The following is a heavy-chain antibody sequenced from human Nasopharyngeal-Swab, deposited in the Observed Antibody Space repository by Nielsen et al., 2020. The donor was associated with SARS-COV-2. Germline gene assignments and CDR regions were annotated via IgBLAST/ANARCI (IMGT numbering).Heavy chain of an antibody. D-gene: IGHD1-1*01. V-gene: IGHV3-11*04. CDR3: AGYRRSPPFDY. Sequence: GESLKISCAASRFTFSDYYMSWIRQAPGKGPEWVSYISSSGSTIYYADSVKGRFTISRDNAKNSLYLQMNSLRAEDTAVYYCAGYRRSPPFDYWGQGTLVTVSS. J-gene: IGHJ4*02. CDR2: ISSSGSTI. CDR1: RFTFSDYY.